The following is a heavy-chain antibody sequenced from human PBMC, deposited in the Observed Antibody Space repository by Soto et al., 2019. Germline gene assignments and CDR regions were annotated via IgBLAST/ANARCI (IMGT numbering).Heavy chain of an antibody. Sequence: QVQLVQSGAEEKKPGASVKVSCKASGYTFTSYAMHWVRQAPGQRLEWMGWINAGNGNTKYSQKFQGRVTITRDTSASTAYMELSSLRSEATAVYYCARGVGATTGWFDPWGQGTLVTVSS. CDR1: GYTFTSYA. D-gene: IGHD1-26*01. CDR3: ARGVGATTGWFDP. V-gene: IGHV1-3*05. J-gene: IGHJ5*02. CDR2: INAGNGNT.